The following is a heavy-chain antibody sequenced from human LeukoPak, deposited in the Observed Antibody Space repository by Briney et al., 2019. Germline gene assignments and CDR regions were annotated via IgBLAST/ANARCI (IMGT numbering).Heavy chain of an antibody. V-gene: IGHV3-30*03. J-gene: IGHJ4*02. CDR1: GFSFSNHG. D-gene: IGHD6-19*01. Sequence: GGSLRLSCVASGFSFSNHGMHWVRQAPGKGLEWVLVIASDGGAKFYADSVKGRFTLSRDNSKNMFFLQMNFLTVEDTAIYYCAREATWGQWYFDHWGQGTPVTVSS. CDR2: IASDGGAK. CDR3: AREATWGQWYFDH.